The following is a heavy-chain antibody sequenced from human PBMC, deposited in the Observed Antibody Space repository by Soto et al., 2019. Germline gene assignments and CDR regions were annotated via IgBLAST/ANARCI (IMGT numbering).Heavy chain of an antibody. CDR1: GYTITELS. V-gene: IGHV1-24*01. CDR3: ATSAGYFDY. J-gene: IGHJ4*02. CDR2: FDPEDGET. Sequence: APLKVYCKVSGYTITELSMHWVRKAPGKGLEWMGGFDPEDGETIYAQKFQGRVTMTEDTSTDTAYMELSSLRSEDTAVYYRATSAGYFDYWGQGTLVTVSS.